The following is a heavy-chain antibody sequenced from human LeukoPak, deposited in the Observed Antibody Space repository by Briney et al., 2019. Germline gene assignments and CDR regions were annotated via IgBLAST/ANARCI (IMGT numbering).Heavy chain of an antibody. CDR1: GFTFDTYA. CDR3: AKGRCSGGSCYGRGFDY. CDR2: LRGSGGST. V-gene: IGHV3-23*01. Sequence: GGSLRLSCAASGFTFDTYAMSWARQAPGKGLEWVSGLRGSGGSTYYADSVKGRFTISGDNAKNTLYLQKNSLRAEDTAVYYCAKGRCSGGSCYGRGFDYWGQGTLVTVSS. J-gene: IGHJ4*02. D-gene: IGHD2-15*01.